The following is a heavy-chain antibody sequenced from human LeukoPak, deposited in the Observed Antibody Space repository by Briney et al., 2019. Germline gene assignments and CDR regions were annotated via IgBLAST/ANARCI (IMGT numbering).Heavy chain of an antibody. CDR2: VRYDGSGK. Sequence: PGGSLRLSCAASGFTFSNFGMHWVRQAPGKGLEWMSFVRYDGSGKYYSGSVKGRFTISRDYSKNTVNLQMNSLRAEDTAVYYCAKERYGYFYGPGSYWSGLDSWGQGTLVTVSS. CDR3: AKERYGYFYGPGSYWSGLDS. D-gene: IGHD3-10*01. V-gene: IGHV3-30*02. CDR1: GFTFSNFG. J-gene: IGHJ4*02.